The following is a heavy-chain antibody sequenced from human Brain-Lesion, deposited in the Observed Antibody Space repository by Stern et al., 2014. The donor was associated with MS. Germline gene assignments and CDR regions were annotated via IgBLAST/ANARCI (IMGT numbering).Heavy chain of an antibody. CDR2: INPNNGGT. CDR1: GYIFTGYY. D-gene: IGHD3-3*01. CDR3: ARDQRGITIFGVVTDYYYLGMDV. J-gene: IGHJ6*02. Sequence: VHLVESGAEVKKPGASVKVSCKTSGYIFTGYYIHWVRPAPGQGLEGMAWINPNNGGTKYAQNFQGSVTMRRDTSISTACWELSSLTSDDTAVYYCARDQRGITIFGVVTDYYYLGMDVWGQGTTVTVSS. V-gene: IGHV1-2*02.